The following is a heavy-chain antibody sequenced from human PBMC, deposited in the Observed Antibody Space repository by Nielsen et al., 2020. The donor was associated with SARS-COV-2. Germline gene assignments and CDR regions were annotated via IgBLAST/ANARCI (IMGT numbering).Heavy chain of an antibody. V-gene: IGHV3-23*01. CDR3: AKDLVAVPAAGQWDWFDP. CDR1: GFTFSNYA. CDR2: ISGSGGDT. Sequence: GESLTISCAASGFTFSNYAMRWVRQAPGKGLEWVSTISGSGGDTYYADSVKGRFTISRDNSKDTLYLQMNGLRAVDTAVYYCAKDLVAVPAAGQWDWFDPWGQGALVNVSS. J-gene: IGHJ5*02. D-gene: IGHD5-12*01.